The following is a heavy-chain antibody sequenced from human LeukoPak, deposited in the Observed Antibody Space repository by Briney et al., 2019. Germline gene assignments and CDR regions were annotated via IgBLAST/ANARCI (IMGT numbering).Heavy chain of an antibody. CDR1: GFTYSSYW. CDR2: IKQDGSEK. CDR3: ARDTLGKEEFDY. V-gene: IGHV3-7*01. Sequence: GGSLRLSCAASGFTYSSYWMSWVRQVPGKGLEWVANIKQDGSEKYYVDSVKGRFTISRDNAKNSLYLQMNSLRAEDTAVYYCARDTLGKEEFDYWGQGTLVTASS. D-gene: IGHD3-16*01. J-gene: IGHJ4*02.